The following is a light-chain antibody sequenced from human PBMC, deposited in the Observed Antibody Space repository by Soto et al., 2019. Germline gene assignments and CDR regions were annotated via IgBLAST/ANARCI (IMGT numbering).Light chain of an antibody. CDR2: GAS. CDR1: QNVRTT. Sequence: EIVMTQSPATLSVSPGGRATLTCRASQNVRTTLAWYQQKPGQAPRLRIYGASTRATGFPARFSGSGSGTEFTLTISSLQSEDFAVYYCQQYKDWPLTFGGGTKGDIK. J-gene: IGKJ4*01. CDR3: QQYKDWPLT. V-gene: IGKV3-15*01.